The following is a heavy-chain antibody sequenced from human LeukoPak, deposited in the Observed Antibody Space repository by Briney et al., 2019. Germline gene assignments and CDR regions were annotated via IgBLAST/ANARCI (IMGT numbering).Heavy chain of an antibody. D-gene: IGHD6-6*01. CDR3: ANEIRPNDY. CDR1: EFTFGNHA. V-gene: IGHV3-23*01. J-gene: IGHJ4*02. Sequence: GGSLRLSCAASEFTFGNHAMTWVRQAPGKGLEWVSSISISGDRTYCADSVKGRFTISRDNSKNTVYLQMNSLGAEDTAIYYCANEIRPNDYWGQGTLVTVSS. CDR2: ISISGDRT.